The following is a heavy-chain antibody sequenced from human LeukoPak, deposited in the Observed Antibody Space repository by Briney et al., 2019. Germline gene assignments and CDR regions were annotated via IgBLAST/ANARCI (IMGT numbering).Heavy chain of an antibody. CDR3: TRDLPVPSLVRGIIIYGLIDY. D-gene: IGHD3-10*01. V-gene: IGHV3-21*06. CDR2: ISPDGETT. Sequence: GRSLRLSCAASGFAFNKYWMHWVRQAPGKGLEWVSSISPDGETTYHADSVKGRFTTSGDNAKSSLYLQMNSLRAEDTALYYCTRDLPVPSLVRGIIIYGLIDYWGQGTLVTVSS. J-gene: IGHJ4*02. CDR1: GFAFNKYW.